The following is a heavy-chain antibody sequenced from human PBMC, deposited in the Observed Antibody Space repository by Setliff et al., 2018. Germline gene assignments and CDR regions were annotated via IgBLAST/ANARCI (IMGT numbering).Heavy chain of an antibody. Sequence: PSETLSLTCAVSGYSISSGYYWGWIRQPPGKGLEWIGSIYHSGSTYYNPSLKSRVTISVDTSKNQFSLKLSSVTAADTAVYYCARGGDSGSYFLANHDAFDIWGQGTTVTVSS. CDR2: IYHSGST. J-gene: IGHJ3*02. D-gene: IGHD1-26*01. CDR3: ARGGDSGSYFLANHDAFDI. V-gene: IGHV4-38-2*01. CDR1: GYSISSGYY.